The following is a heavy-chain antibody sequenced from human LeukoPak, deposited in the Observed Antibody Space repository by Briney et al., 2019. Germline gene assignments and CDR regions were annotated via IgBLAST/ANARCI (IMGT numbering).Heavy chain of an antibody. CDR1: GFSFNYYA. CDR2: ISGSSSDT. V-gene: IGHV3-23*01. D-gene: IGHD5-18*01. CDR3: AKGYSGDY. J-gene: IGHJ4*02. Sequence: GGSLRLSCAASGFSFNYYAMTWVRRAPGKGLEWVSAISGSSSDTYYTDSVRGRSTISRDNSKKTLYLQMNSLRVEDTAVYSCAKGYSGDYWGQGTLVTVSS.